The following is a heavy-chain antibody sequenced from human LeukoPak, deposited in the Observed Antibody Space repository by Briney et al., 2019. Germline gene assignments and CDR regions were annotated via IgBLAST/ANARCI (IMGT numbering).Heavy chain of an antibody. CDR3: ASPHPNYYGSGTYYRPAFDI. J-gene: IGHJ3*02. V-gene: IGHV1-69*13. D-gene: IGHD3-10*01. CDR1: GYTFTSYY. Sequence: SVTVSCKASGYTFTSYYMHWVRQAPGQGLEWMGGIIPIFGTPNYAQRFQGRVTLTADESTRTAYMELSSLRSEDTAVYYCASPHPNYYGSGTYYRPAFDIWGQGTMVTVSS. CDR2: IIPIFGTP.